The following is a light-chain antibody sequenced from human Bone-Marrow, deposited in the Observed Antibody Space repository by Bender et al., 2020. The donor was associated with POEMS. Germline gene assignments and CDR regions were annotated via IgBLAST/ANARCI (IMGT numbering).Light chain of an antibody. CDR3: QAWDRSTVV. J-gene: IGLJ2*01. CDR2: DDS. V-gene: IGLV3-21*02. Sequence: SYVLTQPPSVSVAPGQTATITCGGNKIGSYNVHWFQQMPGQAPVLVVYDDSDRPSGIPERFSGSNSGNTATLTISGTQAMDEAEYYCQAWDRSTVVFGGGTKVTVL. CDR1: KIGSYN.